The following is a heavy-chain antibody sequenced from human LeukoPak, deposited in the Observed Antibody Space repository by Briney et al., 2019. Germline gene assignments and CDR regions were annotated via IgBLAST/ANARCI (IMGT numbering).Heavy chain of an antibody. V-gene: IGHV3-9*01. Sequence: GGSLRLSCAASGFTVSSDYMSWVRQAPGKGLEWVSGISWNSGSIGYADSVKGRFTISRDNAKNSLYLQMNSLRAEDTALYYCAKDSDSSGYYLYYFDYWGQGTLVTVSS. CDR3: AKDSDSSGYYLYYFDY. CDR1: GFTVSSDY. J-gene: IGHJ4*02. CDR2: ISWNSGSI. D-gene: IGHD3-22*01.